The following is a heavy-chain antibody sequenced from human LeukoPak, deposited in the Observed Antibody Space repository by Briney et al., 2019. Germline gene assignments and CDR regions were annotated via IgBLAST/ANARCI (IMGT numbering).Heavy chain of an antibody. Sequence: GGSLRLSCAGSGFDFSRYWMAWVRQAPGKGLEWVASINQDVSRIHYADSVKGRFTISRDNAKSSLFLQMTSLRVEDTAVYYCARLKDDVTKFDYWGQGTLVTVSS. V-gene: IGHV3-7*01. J-gene: IGHJ4*02. CDR2: INQDVSRI. D-gene: IGHD2-8*01. CDR3: ARLKDDVTKFDY. CDR1: GFDFSRYW.